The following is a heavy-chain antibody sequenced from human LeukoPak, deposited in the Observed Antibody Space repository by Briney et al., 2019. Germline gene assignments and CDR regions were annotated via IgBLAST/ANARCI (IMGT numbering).Heavy chain of an antibody. CDR2: ISYDGSNK. Sequence: PGRSLRLSCAASGFTFSSYGMHWVRQAPGKGLEWVAVISYDGSNKYYADSVKGRFTISRDNSKNTLYLQMNSLRAEDTAVYYCAKDDADLLLTVFDYWGQGTLVTVSS. D-gene: IGHD3-10*01. J-gene: IGHJ4*02. V-gene: IGHV3-30*18. CDR1: GFTFSSYG. CDR3: AKDDADLLLTVFDY.